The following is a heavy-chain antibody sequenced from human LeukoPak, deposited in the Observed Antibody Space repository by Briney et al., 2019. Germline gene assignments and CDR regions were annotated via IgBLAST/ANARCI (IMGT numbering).Heavy chain of an antibody. CDR2: FYDSRDT. CDR1: GGSISGHH. CDR3: ARLLRPGGRTGYAFDV. D-gene: IGHD1-26*01. Sequence: SETLSLTCTVSGGSISGHHWTWIRQPPGTGLEWIGYFYDSRDTNYNPSLKGRVSISIDMSNNQFSLTIYSVTAADTAMYYCARLLRPGGRTGYAFDVWGQGTMVTVSS. V-gene: IGHV4-59*08. J-gene: IGHJ3*01.